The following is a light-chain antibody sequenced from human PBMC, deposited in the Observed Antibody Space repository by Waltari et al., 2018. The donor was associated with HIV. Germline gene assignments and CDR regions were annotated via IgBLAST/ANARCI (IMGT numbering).Light chain of an antibody. CDR1: HSVGTN. J-gene: IGKJ1*01. CDR3: QHYSNWPPWT. CDR2: GAS. V-gene: IGKV3-15*01. Sequence: EILMTQFPDTLSVSPGERVTLSCRASHSVGTNLAWYQQTPGQAPRLLIYGASFTATDISDRFSGSGSGTDFTLTINSLQSEDFAVYYCQHYSNWPPWTFGPGTRVEMK.